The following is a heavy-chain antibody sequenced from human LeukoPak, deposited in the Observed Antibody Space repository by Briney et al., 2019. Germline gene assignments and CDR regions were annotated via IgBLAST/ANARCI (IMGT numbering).Heavy chain of an antibody. CDR3: ARGVGATTGAFDI. V-gene: IGHV1-69*13. CDR2: IIPIVGTA. J-gene: IGHJ3*02. D-gene: IGHD1-26*01. Sequence: SVRVSSKASGGTFSIYAISCVPQAPGQGLEWMGGIIPIVGTANYAQKFQGRVTITADESTSTAYMELSSLRSEDTAVYYCARGVGATTGAFDIWGQGTMVTVSS. CDR1: GGTFSIYA.